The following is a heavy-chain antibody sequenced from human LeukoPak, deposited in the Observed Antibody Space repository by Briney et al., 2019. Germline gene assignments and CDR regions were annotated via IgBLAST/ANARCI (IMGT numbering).Heavy chain of an antibody. J-gene: IGHJ4*02. D-gene: IGHD3-16*02. CDR2: INHSGST. V-gene: IGHV4-34*01. CDR3: ARAIRGAGYDYVWGSYRYSPFDY. CDR1: GGSFSGYY. Sequence: PSETLSLTCAVYGGSFSGYYWSWIRQLPGKGLEWIGEINHSGSTNYNPSLKNRVTISVDTSKNQFSLKLSSVTAADTAVYYCARAIRGAGYDYVWGSYRYSPFDYWGQGTLVTVSS.